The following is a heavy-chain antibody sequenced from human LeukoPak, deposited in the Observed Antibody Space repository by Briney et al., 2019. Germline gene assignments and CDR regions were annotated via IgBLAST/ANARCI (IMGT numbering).Heavy chain of an antibody. Sequence: GGSLRLSCAASGFTFSSYSMNWVRQAPGKGLEWVSSISSSSSYIYYADSVKGRSTISRDNAKNSLYLQMNSLRAEDTAVYYCASYYDFWSGYPTDYWGQGTLVTVSS. V-gene: IGHV3-21*01. CDR1: GFTFSSYS. D-gene: IGHD3-3*01. CDR3: ASYYDFWSGYPTDY. CDR2: ISSSSSYI. J-gene: IGHJ4*02.